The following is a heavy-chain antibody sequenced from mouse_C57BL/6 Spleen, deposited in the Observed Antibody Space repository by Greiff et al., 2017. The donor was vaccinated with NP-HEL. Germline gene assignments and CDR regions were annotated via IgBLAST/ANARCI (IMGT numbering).Heavy chain of an antibody. CDR3: ARRGIRDAMDY. V-gene: IGHV1-82*01. Sequence: VKLQESGPELVKPGASVKISCKASGYAFSSSWMNWVKQRPGKGLEWIGRIYPGDGDTNYNGKFKGKATLTADKSSSTAYMQLSSLTSEDSAVYFCARRGIRDAMDYWGQGTSVTVSS. D-gene: IGHD1-3*01. J-gene: IGHJ4*01. CDR1: GYAFSSSW. CDR2: IYPGDGDT.